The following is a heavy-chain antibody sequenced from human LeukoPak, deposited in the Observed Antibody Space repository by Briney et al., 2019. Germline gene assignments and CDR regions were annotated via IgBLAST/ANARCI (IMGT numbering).Heavy chain of an antibody. V-gene: IGHV1-8*01. CDR2: MNPNRGNT. Sequence: ASAKVSCKASGYTFTSYDINWVRQATGQGLEWMGWMNPNRGNTGYAQKFQGRVTMTRNTSISTAYMELSSLRSEDTAVYYCASALSEYYYGHSGMDVWGQGTTVTVSS. CDR1: GYTFTSYD. J-gene: IGHJ6*02. D-gene: IGHD3-10*01. CDR3: ASALSEYYYGHSGMDV.